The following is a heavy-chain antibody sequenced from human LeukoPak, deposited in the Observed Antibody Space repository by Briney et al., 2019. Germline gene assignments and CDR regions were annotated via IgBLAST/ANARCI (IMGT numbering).Heavy chain of an antibody. V-gene: IGHV1-69*05. J-gene: IGHJ3*02. CDR1: GGTFSSHA. Sequence: SVKVSCKASGGTFSSHAISWVRQAPGQGLEWVGGLIPVFGTTNYAEKFQGRVTITTDESTRTSYMELRSLKSDDTAVYYCARRFYDSSGYYVDIGAFDIWGQGTMVTVSS. CDR3: ARRFYDSSGYYVDIGAFDI. CDR2: LIPVFGTT. D-gene: IGHD3-22*01.